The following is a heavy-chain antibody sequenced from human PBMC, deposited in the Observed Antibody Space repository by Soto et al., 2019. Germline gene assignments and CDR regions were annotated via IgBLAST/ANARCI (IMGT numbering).Heavy chain of an antibody. J-gene: IGHJ5*02. D-gene: IGHD3-22*01. Sequence: GASVKVSCKVSGYTLTELSMQWVRQAPGKGLEWMGGFDPEDGETIYAQKFQGRVTMTEDTSTDTAYMELSSLRSEDTAVYYCATSSSGYALYNWFDPWGQGTLVTVSS. CDR2: FDPEDGET. CDR1: GYTLTELS. V-gene: IGHV1-24*01. CDR3: ATSSSGYALYNWFDP.